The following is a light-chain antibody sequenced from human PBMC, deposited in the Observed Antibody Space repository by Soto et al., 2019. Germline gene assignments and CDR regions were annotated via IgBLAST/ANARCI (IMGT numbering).Light chain of an antibody. J-gene: IGLJ3*02. CDR1: SSDVGGYNY. CDR3: SSYTSSSTLV. V-gene: IGLV2-14*01. Sequence: QSVLTQPASVSGSPGQSITISCTGTSSDVGGYNYVSWYQQHPGKAPKLMIYEVSNRPSGVSNRVSGSKSGNTASLTISGLHAEDEADYYCSSYTSSSTLVFGGGTKVTVL. CDR2: EVS.